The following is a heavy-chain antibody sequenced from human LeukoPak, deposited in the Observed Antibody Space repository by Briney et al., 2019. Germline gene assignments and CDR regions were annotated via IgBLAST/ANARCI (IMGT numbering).Heavy chain of an antibody. D-gene: IGHD3-3*01. Sequence: SVKVSCKASGGTFSSYAISWVRRAPGQGLEWMGGIIPIFGTANYAQKFQGRVTITADESTSTAYMELSSLRSEDTAVYYCARGPSIRFLEWLYAWGQGTLVTVSS. V-gene: IGHV1-69*13. CDR3: ARGPSIRFLEWLYA. CDR2: IIPIFGTA. J-gene: IGHJ5*02. CDR1: GGTFSSYA.